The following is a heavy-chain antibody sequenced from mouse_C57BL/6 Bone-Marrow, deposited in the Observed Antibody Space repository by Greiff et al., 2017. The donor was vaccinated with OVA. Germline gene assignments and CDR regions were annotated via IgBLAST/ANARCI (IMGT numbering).Heavy chain of an antibody. CDR2: IYPGDGDT. J-gene: IGHJ2*01. D-gene: IGHD1-1*01. CDR3: ARKRITTVVGGPFDY. Sequence: QVQLQQSGPELVKPGASVKISCKASGYAFSSSWMNWVKQRPGKGLEWIGRIYPGDGDTNYNGKFKGKATLTADKSSSTAYMQLSSLTSEDSAVYFCARKRITTVVGGPFDYWGQGTTLTVSS. CDR1: GYAFSSSW. V-gene: IGHV1-82*01.